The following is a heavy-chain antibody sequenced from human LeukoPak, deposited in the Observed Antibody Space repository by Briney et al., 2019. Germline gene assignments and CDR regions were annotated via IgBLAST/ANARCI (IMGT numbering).Heavy chain of an antibody. CDR2: ISWNSGSI. CDR3: AKDLGPFGYYNEVPTFDP. CDR1: GFTFDDYA. J-gene: IGHJ5*02. V-gene: IGHV3-9*01. D-gene: IGHD3-9*01. Sequence: GGSLRLSCAASGFTFDDYAMHWVRQAPGKGLEWVSGISWNSGSIGYADSVKGRFTISRDNAKNSLYLQMNSLRAEDTALYYCAKDLGPFGYYNEVPTFDPWGQGTLVTVSS.